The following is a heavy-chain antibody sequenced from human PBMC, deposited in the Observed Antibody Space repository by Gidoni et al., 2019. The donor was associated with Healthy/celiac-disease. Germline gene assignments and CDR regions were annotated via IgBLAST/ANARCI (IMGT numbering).Heavy chain of an antibody. D-gene: IGHD3-10*01. CDR3: AKAPGVLWFGDPRSRYYFDY. CDR2: ISGSGGST. CDR1: GFTFSSYA. J-gene: IGHJ4*02. V-gene: IGHV3-23*01. Sequence: EVQLLESGGGLVQPGGSLRLSCAASGFTFSSYAMSWVRQAPGKGLKWVSAISGSGGSTYYADSVKGRFTISRDNSKNTLYLQMNSLRAEDTAVYYCAKAPGVLWFGDPRSRYYFDYWGQGTLVTVSS.